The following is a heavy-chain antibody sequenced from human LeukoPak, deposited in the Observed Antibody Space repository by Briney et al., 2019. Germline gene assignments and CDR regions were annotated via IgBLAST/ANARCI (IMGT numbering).Heavy chain of an antibody. CDR2: IWSNGNNV. Sequence: GGSLRLSCAASGFTFSKYGMHWIRQAPGKGLEWVAVIWSNGNNVYYVESVKGRFTISRDNSKNTLYLQMNSLRAEDTAVYYCAKDSYGSGTTADYWGQGTLVTVSP. CDR3: AKDSYGSGTTADY. J-gene: IGHJ4*02. V-gene: IGHV3-33*06. CDR1: GFTFSKYG. D-gene: IGHD3-10*01.